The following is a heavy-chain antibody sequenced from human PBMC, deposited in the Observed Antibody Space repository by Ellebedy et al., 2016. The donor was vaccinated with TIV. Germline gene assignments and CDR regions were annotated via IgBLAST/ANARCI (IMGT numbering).Heavy chain of an antibody. D-gene: IGHD3-22*01. V-gene: IGHV4-39*01. CDR1: GGSISSSSYY. Sequence: MPGGSLRLSCTVSGGSISSSSYYWGWIRQSPGKGLEWIGNICYSGTAYYNPALKSRVTMSVDTSKNQFSLNVSSVTAADAAVYFCARRTDYDRIYYFDSWGQGTLVTVSS. J-gene: IGHJ4*02. CDR2: ICYSGTA. CDR3: ARRTDYDRIYYFDS.